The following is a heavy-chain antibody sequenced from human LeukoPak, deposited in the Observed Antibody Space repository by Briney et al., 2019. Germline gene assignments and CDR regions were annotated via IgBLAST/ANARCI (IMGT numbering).Heavy chain of an antibody. V-gene: IGHV4-59*01. CDR2: IYYSGST. Sequence: SETLSLTCAVSGGSISSYYWSWIRQPPGKGLEWIGYIYYSGSTNYNPSLKSRVTISVDTSKNQLSLKLSSVTAADTAVYYCARADDDFTLFDYWGQGTLVTVSS. CDR3: ARADDDFTLFDY. CDR1: GGSISSYY. D-gene: IGHD1-1*01. J-gene: IGHJ4*02.